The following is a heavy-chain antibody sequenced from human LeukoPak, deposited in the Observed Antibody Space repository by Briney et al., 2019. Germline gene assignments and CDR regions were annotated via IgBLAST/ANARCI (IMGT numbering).Heavy chain of an antibody. CDR1: LDSTTSNF. CDR3: ATLNTTGLDAFDI. D-gene: IGHD1-1*01. Sequence: ETLSLTCTVSLDSTTSNFWSWVRQPPGKGLEWMGIIYPGDSDTRYSPSFQGQVTISADKSIRTAYLQWSSLKASDTAMYYCATLNTTGLDAFDIWGQGTLVTVSS. CDR2: IYPGDSDT. J-gene: IGHJ3*02. V-gene: IGHV5-51*01.